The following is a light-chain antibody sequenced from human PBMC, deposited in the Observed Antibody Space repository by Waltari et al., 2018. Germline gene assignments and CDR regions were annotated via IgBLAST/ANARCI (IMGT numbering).Light chain of an antibody. Sequence: ESVLTQSPGTLSLSQGERATLSCRASQSVSSSYLAWYKQEPGQAHRLLIYCAYSRATGMPDRFSGSGSGTEFTFTISRLEPEVFAVYYCQQYGSSPRTFGQGTKVEIK. V-gene: IGKV3-20*01. CDR1: QSVSSSY. CDR2: CAY. CDR3: QQYGSSPRT. J-gene: IGKJ1*01.